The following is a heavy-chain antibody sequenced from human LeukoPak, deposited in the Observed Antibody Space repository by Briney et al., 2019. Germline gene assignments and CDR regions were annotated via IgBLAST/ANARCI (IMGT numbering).Heavy chain of an antibody. V-gene: IGHV1-69*13. CDR2: IIPIFGTA. J-gene: IGHJ4*02. Sequence: ASVKVSCKASGGTFSSYAISWVRQAPGQGLEWMGGIIPIFGTANYAQKFQGRVTITADESTSTAYMELSSLRSEDTAVYYCARAIDYGDYTPGDYWGQGTLVTVSS. D-gene: IGHD4-17*01. CDR1: GGTFSSYA. CDR3: ARAIDYGDYTPGDY.